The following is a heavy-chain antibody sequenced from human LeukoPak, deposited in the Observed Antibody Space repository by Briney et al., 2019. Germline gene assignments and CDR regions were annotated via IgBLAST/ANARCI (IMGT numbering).Heavy chain of an antibody. D-gene: IGHD5-24*01. J-gene: IGHJ3*02. CDR2: IHEDGSEK. CDR1: GFTFSRYW. Sequence: GGSLRLSCVVSGFTFSRYWMNWVRQAPGKGLEWVANIHEDGSEKYYVDSVKGRFTISRDNAKNSRYLQMNSLRAEDTAVYYCARNLRLHTPRAFDIWGQGTMVTVSS. CDR3: ARNLRLHTPRAFDI. V-gene: IGHV3-7*05.